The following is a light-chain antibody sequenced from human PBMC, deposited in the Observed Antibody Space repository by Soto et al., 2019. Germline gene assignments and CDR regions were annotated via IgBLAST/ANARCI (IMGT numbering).Light chain of an antibody. CDR2: RNN. CDR3: AAWDDSLNGVV. Sequence: QSVLTQPPSTSGTPGQRVTISCSGSSSNIGSNYVYWYQQLPGTAPKLLIYRNNQRPSGVPDRFSGSKSGTSASLAISGLRSEDEADYYCAAWDDSLNGVVFGGGTKVTVL. J-gene: IGLJ2*01. CDR1: SSNIGSNY. V-gene: IGLV1-47*01.